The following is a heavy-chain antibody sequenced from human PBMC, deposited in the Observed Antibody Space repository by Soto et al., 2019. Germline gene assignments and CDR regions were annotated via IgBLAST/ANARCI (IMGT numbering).Heavy chain of an antibody. CDR1: GFIFSIYA. CDR3: AKDKLAVAVAAPFDY. CDR2: ISIDGSNK. V-gene: IGHV3-64*04. J-gene: IGHJ4*02. Sequence: GGSLRLSCSGSGFIFSIYAIHWVRQAPGKGLEYVSFISIDGSNKYYADSVKGRFTISRDNSKNTLYLQMNSLRAEDTAVYYCAKDKLAVAVAAPFDYWGQGTLVTVSS. D-gene: IGHD6-19*01.